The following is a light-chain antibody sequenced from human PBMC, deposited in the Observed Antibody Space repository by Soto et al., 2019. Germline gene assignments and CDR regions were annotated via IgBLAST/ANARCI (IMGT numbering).Light chain of an antibody. CDR2: GAS. J-gene: IGKJ4*01. Sequence: EIVLTQSPGTLSLSPGERATLSCRASQSVYKNFLAWYQQKPGQAPRLLINGASNRATGIPDRFSGSGSGTDFSLTIDRLEPEDFAVYFCQQYRRSPPTFGGGTKVAIK. CDR3: QQYRRSPPT. CDR1: QSVYKNF. V-gene: IGKV3-20*01.